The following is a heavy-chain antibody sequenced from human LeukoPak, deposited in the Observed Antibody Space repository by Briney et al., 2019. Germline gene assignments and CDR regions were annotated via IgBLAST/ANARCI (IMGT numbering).Heavy chain of an antibody. D-gene: IGHD5-18*01. Sequence: PSETLSLTCASSAGSISSGGYSWSWIRQPPGKGLEWIGEINHSGSTNYNPSLKSRVTISVDTSKNQFSLKLSSVTAADTAVYYCARAYPWGYSYGYLFGAFDIWGQGTMVTVSS. CDR2: INHSGST. CDR3: ARAYPWGYSYGYLFGAFDI. CDR1: AGSISSGGYS. J-gene: IGHJ3*02. V-gene: IGHV4-34*01.